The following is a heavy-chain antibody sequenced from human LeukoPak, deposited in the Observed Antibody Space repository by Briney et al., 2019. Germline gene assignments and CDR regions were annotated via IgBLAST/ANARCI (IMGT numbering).Heavy chain of an antibody. CDR2: IWYDGTNK. CDR1: GFSFSSYG. J-gene: IGHJ4*02. V-gene: IGHV3-33*01. CDR3: ARDQRGFSYSKYYFDY. Sequence: GGSLRLSCAASGFSFSSYGMHWDRQAPGKGLEWVAVIWYDGTNKYYADSVKGRFTISRDNSKNTLYLQMNSLRAEDMAVYYCARDQRGFSYSKYYFDYWGQGTLATVSS. D-gene: IGHD5-18*01.